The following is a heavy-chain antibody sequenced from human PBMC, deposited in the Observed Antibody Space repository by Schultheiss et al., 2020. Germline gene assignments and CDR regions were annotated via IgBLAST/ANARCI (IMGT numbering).Heavy chain of an antibody. CDR2: ISSNGGST. CDR3: TTDYYDFWSGYYQGAFDI. D-gene: IGHD3-3*01. J-gene: IGHJ3*02. CDR1: GFTFSSYA. Sequence: GGSLRLSCSASGFTFSSYAMHWVRQAPGKGLEYVSAISSNGGSTYYADSVKGRFTISRDNSKNTLYLQMNSLKTEDTAVYYCTTDYYDFWSGYYQGAFDIWGQGTMVTVSS. V-gene: IGHV3-64*04.